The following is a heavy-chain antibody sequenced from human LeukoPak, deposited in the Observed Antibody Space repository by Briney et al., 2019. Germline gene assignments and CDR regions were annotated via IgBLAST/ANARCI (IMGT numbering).Heavy chain of an antibody. CDR2: IYYSGST. CDR1: GGSISSGGYY. V-gene: IGHV4-31*03. D-gene: IGHD2-2*01. J-gene: IGHJ6*03. CDR3: ARQSSTSCSYPKTYCYMDV. Sequence: SETLSLTCTVSGGSISSGGYYWSWIRQHPGKGLERIGYIYYSGSTYYNPSLKSRVTISVDTSKNQFSLKLSSVTAADTAVYYCARQSSTSCSYPKTYCYMDVWGKGTTVTVSS.